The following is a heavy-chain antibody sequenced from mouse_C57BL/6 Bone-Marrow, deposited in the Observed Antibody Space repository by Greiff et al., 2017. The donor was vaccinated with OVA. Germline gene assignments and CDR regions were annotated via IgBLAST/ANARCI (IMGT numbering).Heavy chain of an antibody. CDR2: ISSGGSYT. Sequence: EVQVVESGGDLVKPGGSLKLSCAASGFTFSSYGMSWVRQTPDKRLEWVATISSGGSYTYYPDSVKGRFTISRDNAQNTLYLQMSSLKSEDTAMYYWERLLRRFAYWGQGTLVTVSA. CDR3: ERLLRRFAY. J-gene: IGHJ3*01. D-gene: IGHD2-4*01. V-gene: IGHV5-6*01. CDR1: GFTFSSYG.